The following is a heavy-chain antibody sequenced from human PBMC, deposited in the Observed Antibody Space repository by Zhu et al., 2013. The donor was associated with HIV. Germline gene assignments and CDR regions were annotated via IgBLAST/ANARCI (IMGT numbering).Heavy chain of an antibody. CDR3: ARVKAAAAPGY. D-gene: IGHD6-13*01. V-gene: IGHV1-18*01. J-gene: IGHJ4*02. CDR2: INPNSGGT. Sequence: QVHLVQSGAEVKEPGASVKVSCKASGGTLSGYAISWVRQAPGQGLEWMGWINPNSGGTNYAQKFQGRVTMTTDTSTSTAYMELRSLRSDDTAVYYCARVKAAAAPGYWGQGTLVTVSS. CDR1: GGTLSGYA.